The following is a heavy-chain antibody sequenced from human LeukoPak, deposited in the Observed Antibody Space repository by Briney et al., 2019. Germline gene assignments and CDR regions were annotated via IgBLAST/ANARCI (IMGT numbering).Heavy chain of an antibody. J-gene: IGHJ4*02. D-gene: IGHD6-19*01. Sequence: GGSLRLSCAASGFTFSSYEMNWVRQAPGKGLEWVSYISSSGSTIYYADPVKGRFTISRDNAKNSLYLQMNSLRAEDTAVYYCASRGAGYTSGWYVHWGQGTLVTVSS. CDR1: GFTFSSYE. CDR2: ISSSGSTI. CDR3: ASRGAGYTSGWYVH. V-gene: IGHV3-48*03.